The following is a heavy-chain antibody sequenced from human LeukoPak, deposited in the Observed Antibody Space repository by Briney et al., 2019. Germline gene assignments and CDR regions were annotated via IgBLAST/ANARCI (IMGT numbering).Heavy chain of an antibody. CDR1: GYTFTSYE. CDR3: ATPVAAAVEFDY. V-gene: IGHV1-24*01. D-gene: IGHD6-19*01. CDR2: FDPEDGET. Sequence: ASVKVSCKASGYTFTSYEINWVRQATGQGLEWMGGFDPEDGETIYAQKFQGRVTMTEDTSTDTAYMELSSLRSEDTAVYYCATPVAAAVEFDYWGQGTLVTVSS. J-gene: IGHJ4*02.